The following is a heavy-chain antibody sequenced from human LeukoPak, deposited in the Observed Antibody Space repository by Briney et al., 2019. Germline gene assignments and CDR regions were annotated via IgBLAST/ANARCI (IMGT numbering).Heavy chain of an antibody. V-gene: IGHV3-23*01. CDR3: AKGPRKLGYYFDY. D-gene: IGHD1-14*01. Sequence: TGGSLRLSCAASGFTFSSYAMSWVRQAPGKGLEWVSAISGSGGSTYYADSVKGRFTISRDNSKNTLYLQMNSLRAEDTAVYYCAKGPRKLGYYFDYWGQGTLVTVSS. CDR2: ISGSGGST. J-gene: IGHJ4*02. CDR1: GFTFSSYA.